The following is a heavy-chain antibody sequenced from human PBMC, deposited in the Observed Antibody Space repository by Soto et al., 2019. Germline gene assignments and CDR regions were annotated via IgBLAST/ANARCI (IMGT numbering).Heavy chain of an antibody. Sequence: TLSLTCTVSGGSISSGGYYWSWIRQHPGKGLEWIGYIYYSGSTYYNPSLKSRVTISVDTSKNQFSLKLSSVTAADTAVYYCARSRYCSGGSCAQNFDYWGQGTLVTVSS. V-gene: IGHV4-31*03. CDR3: ARSRYCSGGSCAQNFDY. J-gene: IGHJ4*02. D-gene: IGHD2-15*01. CDR2: IYYSGST. CDR1: GGSISSGGYY.